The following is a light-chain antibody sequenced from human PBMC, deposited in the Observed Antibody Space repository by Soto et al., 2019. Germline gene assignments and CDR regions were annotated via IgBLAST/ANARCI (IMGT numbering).Light chain of an antibody. Sequence: QSTLTQPRSVSGSPGHSVTISCTGTSSDVGDYDFVSWYHQHPGKVPKVMIYDVSERPSGVPDRFSGSKSGNTASLTISGLQADDEGVYYCCSYAGSHTWVFGGGTKLTVL. CDR1: SSDVGDYDF. V-gene: IGLV2-11*01. J-gene: IGLJ3*02. CDR2: DVS. CDR3: CSYAGSHTWV.